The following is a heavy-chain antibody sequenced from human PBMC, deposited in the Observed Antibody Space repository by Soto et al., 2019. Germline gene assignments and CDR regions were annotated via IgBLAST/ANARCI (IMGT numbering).Heavy chain of an antibody. D-gene: IGHD5-12*01. CDR1: GFTFSNSA. V-gene: IGHV3-23*01. CDR2: ISGSGGST. J-gene: IGHJ6*03. CDR3: AKDIQVATPDYYYMDV. Sequence: GGSLRLSCAASGFTFSNSAMSWVRQAPGKGLDWVSSISGSGGSTYYADSVKGRFTISRDNSKNALYLQMNSLRAEDTAVYYCAKDIQVATPDYYYMDVWGKGTTVTVSS.